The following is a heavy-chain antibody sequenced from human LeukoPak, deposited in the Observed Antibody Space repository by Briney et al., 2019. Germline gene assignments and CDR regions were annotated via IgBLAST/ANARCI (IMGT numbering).Heavy chain of an antibody. CDR3: ARAAVAREYFDY. CDR1: GASITSSGYY. V-gene: IGHV4-39*07. Sequence: SETLSLTCTVSGASITSSGYYWGWIRQPPGKGLEWIGTIYHSGSTYFNPSLKSRVTISVDTSKNQFSLRLSSVTAADTAVYYCARAAVAREYFDYWGQGTLVTVSS. D-gene: IGHD2-15*01. CDR2: IYHSGST. J-gene: IGHJ4*02.